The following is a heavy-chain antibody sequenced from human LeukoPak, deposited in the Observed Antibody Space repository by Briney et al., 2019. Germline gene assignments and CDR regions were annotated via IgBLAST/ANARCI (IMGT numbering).Heavy chain of an antibody. CDR3: ARSPSYYGSGSYYPQYYYHYGMDV. J-gene: IGHJ6*02. V-gene: IGHV4-34*01. D-gene: IGHD3-10*01. CDR2: IDHSGST. Sequence: SETLSLTCAVYGGSFSGYYWSWIRQPPGKGVEWIGEIDHSGSTNYNPSLKSRVTISVDTSKTQFSLQLSSVTAADTAVYYCARSPSYYGSGSYYPQYYYHYGMDVWGQGTTVTVSS. CDR1: GGSFSGYY.